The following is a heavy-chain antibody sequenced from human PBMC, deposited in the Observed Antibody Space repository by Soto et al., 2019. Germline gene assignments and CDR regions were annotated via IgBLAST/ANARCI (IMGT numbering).Heavy chain of an antibody. D-gene: IGHD2-21*01. CDR3: ARLRIATNNYKWFDP. CDR1: GAALSSGNYY. V-gene: IGHV4-31*03. Sequence: PSETLSLTCSFSGAALSSGNYYWSWIRQAPGKGLEWIGHIYVTGAVDYNPSLRDRITISQDTSERQFSLNLRLVTAADTAVYYCARLRIATNNYKWFDPWGQGTLVTVSS. J-gene: IGHJ5*02. CDR2: IYVTGAV.